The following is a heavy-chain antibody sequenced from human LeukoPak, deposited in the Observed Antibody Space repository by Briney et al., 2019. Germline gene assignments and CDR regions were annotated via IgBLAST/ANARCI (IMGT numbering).Heavy chain of an antibody. V-gene: IGHV4-59*08. CDR3: ARIPESFIAVAGTGWFDP. CDR2: IYYSGST. Sequence: SETLSLTCTVSGGSISSYYWSWLRQPPGKGLEWIGYIYYSGSTNYNPSLKSRVTISVDTSKNQFSLKLSSVTAADTAVYYCARIPESFIAVAGTGWFDPWGQGTLVTVSS. D-gene: IGHD6-19*01. CDR1: GGSISSYY. J-gene: IGHJ5*02.